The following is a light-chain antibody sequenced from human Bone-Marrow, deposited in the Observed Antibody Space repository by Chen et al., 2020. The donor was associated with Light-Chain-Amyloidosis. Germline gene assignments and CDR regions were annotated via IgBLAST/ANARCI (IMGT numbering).Light chain of an antibody. V-gene: IGLV2-14*03. Sequence: QSALTQPASVSGSPGQSFTISCTGTSSDVSSYNYVPWYQQHPGKGTKLMIYDVSNRPSGGSYRFSGSKSGNTASLTVSGLQAEDEADYYGSSYTSSSNGVFGGGSKLTVL. CDR3: SSYTSSSNGV. J-gene: IGLJ2*01. CDR1: SSDVSSYNY. CDR2: DVS.